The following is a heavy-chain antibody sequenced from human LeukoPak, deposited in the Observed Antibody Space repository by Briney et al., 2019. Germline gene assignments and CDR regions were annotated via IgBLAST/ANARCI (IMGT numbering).Heavy chain of an antibody. J-gene: IGHJ4*02. Sequence: PSETLSLTCTVSGGSISSSSYYWGWIRQPPGKGLEWIGSIYYSGSTYYNPSLKSRVTISVDTSKNQFSLKLSSVTAADTAMYYCARRGYYDSRGYFDYWGQGTLVTVSS. CDR1: GGSISSSSYY. CDR3: ARRGYYDSRGYFDY. V-gene: IGHV4-39*01. CDR2: IYYSGST. D-gene: IGHD3-22*01.